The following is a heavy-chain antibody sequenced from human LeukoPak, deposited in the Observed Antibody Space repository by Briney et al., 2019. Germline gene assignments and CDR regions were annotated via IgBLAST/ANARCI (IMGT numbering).Heavy chain of an antibody. V-gene: IGHV3-23*01. CDR3: AKDAYYDILTGYSTDY. Sequence: GGSLRLSCAASGFTFSSYAMSWVRQAPGKGLEWVSAISGSGGSTYYADSVKGRFTISRDNSKNTLYLQMNSLRAEDTAVYYCAKDAYYDILTGYSTDYWGQGTLVTVSS. J-gene: IGHJ4*02. D-gene: IGHD3-9*01. CDR2: ISGSGGST. CDR1: GFTFSSYA.